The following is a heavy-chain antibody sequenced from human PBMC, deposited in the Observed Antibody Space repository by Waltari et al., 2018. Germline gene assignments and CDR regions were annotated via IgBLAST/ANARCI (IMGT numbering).Heavy chain of an antibody. D-gene: IGHD3-10*01. Sequence: QVQLVESGGGVVQPGMSLRLSCAASGLSLSNFGMHWVRQVPGRGLEWVELAWFHGVKTYYADSVRGRFTISRDNSKNTLYLDIKNLRVDDTAIYYCAKDAFGNTYLDHWGQGTLVTVSS. CDR2: AWFHGVKT. CDR3: AKDAFGNTYLDH. J-gene: IGHJ5*02. CDR1: GLSLSNFG. V-gene: IGHV3-33*06.